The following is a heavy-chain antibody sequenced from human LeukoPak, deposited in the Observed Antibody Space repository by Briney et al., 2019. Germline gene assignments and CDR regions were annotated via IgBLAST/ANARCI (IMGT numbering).Heavy chain of an antibody. D-gene: IGHD2-2*01. CDR1: GFTFSSYA. CDR2: ISSNGGST. V-gene: IGHV3-64D*09. CDR3: VKGLPAAIPAGAFDI. J-gene: IGHJ3*02. Sequence: GGSLRLSCSASGFTFSSYAMHWVRQAPGKGLEYVSAISSNGGSTYYADSVKGRFTISRDNSKNTLYLQMSSLRAEDTAVYYCVKGLPAAIPAGAFDIWGQGTMVTVSS.